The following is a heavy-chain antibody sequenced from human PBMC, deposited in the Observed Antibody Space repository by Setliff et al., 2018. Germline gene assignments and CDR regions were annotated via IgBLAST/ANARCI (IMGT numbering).Heavy chain of an antibody. J-gene: IGHJ4*02. CDR1: GGSFSGYY. Sequence: PSETLSLTCAVYGGSFSGYYWSWIRQPPGKRLEWIGEIIHSGSTNYNPSLKSRVTISMDTSKNQFSLKVGSATAADTAVYYCARSFSRREKFLLDYWGKGALVTVSS. V-gene: IGHV4-34*12. CDR3: ARSFSRREKFLLDY. CDR2: IIHSGST.